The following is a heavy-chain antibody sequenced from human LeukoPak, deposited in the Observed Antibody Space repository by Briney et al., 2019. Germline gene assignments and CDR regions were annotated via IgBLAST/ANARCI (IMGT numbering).Heavy chain of an antibody. D-gene: IGHD6-19*01. CDR2: IYPGDSDT. V-gene: IGHV5-51*01. CDR3: ARHGYSSGLPDY. Sequence: RGESLKISCKGSEYIFTTYWIDWVRKMPGKGLESMGIIYPGDSDTRYSPSFQGQVTISADKSISTAYLQWSSLKASDTAMYYCARHGYSSGLPDYWGQGTLVTVSS. CDR1: EYIFTTYW. J-gene: IGHJ4*02.